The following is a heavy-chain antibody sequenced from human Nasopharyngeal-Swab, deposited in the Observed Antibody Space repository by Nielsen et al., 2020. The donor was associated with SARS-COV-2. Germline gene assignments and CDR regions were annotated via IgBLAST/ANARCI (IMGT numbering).Heavy chain of an antibody. V-gene: IGHV1-46*01. D-gene: IGHD2-8*01. Sequence: WVRQAPGQGLEWMGIINPSGGSTSYAQKFQGRVTMTRDTSTSTVYMELSSLRSEGTAVYYCARGRDCTNGVCYAGGTDAFDIWGQGTMVTVSS. J-gene: IGHJ3*02. CDR3: ARGRDCTNGVCYAGGTDAFDI. CDR2: INPSGGST.